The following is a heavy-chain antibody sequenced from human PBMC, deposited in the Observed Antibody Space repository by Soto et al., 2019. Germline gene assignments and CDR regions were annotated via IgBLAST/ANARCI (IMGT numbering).Heavy chain of an antibody. V-gene: IGHV3-21*01. J-gene: IGHJ5*02. Sequence: GGSLRLSCAASGFTFSSYSMNWVRQAPGEGLEWVSSISSSSSYIYYADSVKGRFTISRDNAKNSLYLQMNSLRAEDTAVYYCARGLEYQLLSDLWGQGTLVTVSS. CDR1: GFTFSSYS. CDR3: ARGLEYQLLSDL. D-gene: IGHD2-2*01. CDR2: ISSSSSYI.